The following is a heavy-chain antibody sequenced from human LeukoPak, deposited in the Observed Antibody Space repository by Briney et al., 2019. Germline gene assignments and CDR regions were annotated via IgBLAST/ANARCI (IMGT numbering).Heavy chain of an antibody. J-gene: IGHJ4*02. Sequence: GGSLRLSCAASGSTFSSYGMHWVRQAPGKGLEWVAVIWYDGSNKYYADSVKGRFTISRDNSKNTLYLQMNSLRAEDTAVYYCASWYQLLFDYWGQGTLVTVSS. CDR2: IWYDGSNK. CDR3: ASWYQLLFDY. CDR1: GSTFSSYG. V-gene: IGHV3-33*01. D-gene: IGHD2-2*01.